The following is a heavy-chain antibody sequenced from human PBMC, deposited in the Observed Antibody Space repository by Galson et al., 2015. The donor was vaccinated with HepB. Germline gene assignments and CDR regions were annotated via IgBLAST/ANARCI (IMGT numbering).Heavy chain of an antibody. CDR3: ARGGLAAIGGPSLDS. J-gene: IGHJ4*02. CDR1: GYTFTTYG. CDR2: INPYSGST. D-gene: IGHD5-24*01. Sequence: SVKVSCKASGYTFTTYGISWVRLAPGQGLEWMGRINPYSGSTIYAQRFQDRVTMTADTSTTTAYLELGSLTFDDTAVYYCARGGLAAIGGPSLDSWGQGTLVTVSS. V-gene: IGHV1-18*01.